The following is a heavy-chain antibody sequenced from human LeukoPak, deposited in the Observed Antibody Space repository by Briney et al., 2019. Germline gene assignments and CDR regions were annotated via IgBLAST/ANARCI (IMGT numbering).Heavy chain of an antibody. Sequence: LSLTCTVSGGSISSYYWSWIRQPPGKGLEWVANIKQDGSEKYYVDSVKGRFTISRDNAKNSLYLQMNSLRAEDTAVYYCARGAPHDHGDYFDYWGQGTLVTVSS. CDR3: ARGAPHDHGDYFDY. V-gene: IGHV3-7*01. J-gene: IGHJ4*02. CDR2: IKQDGSEK. D-gene: IGHD4-17*01. CDR1: GGSISSYY.